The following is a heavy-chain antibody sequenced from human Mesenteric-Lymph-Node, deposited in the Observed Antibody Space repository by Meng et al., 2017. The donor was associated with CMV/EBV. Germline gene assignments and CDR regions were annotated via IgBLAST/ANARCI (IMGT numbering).Heavy chain of an antibody. CDR3: ARDDWSIAVAFDY. D-gene: IGHD6-19*01. CDR2: IKQDGSEK. V-gene: IGHV3-7*01. J-gene: IGHJ4*02. Sequence: GESLKISCAASGFTFSNYWMSWVRQAPGKGLEWVANIKQDGSEKYYVDSVKGRFTISRDNAKNSLYLQMNSLRAEDTAVYYCARDDWSIAVAFDYWGKGTLVTVSS. CDR1: GFTFSNYW.